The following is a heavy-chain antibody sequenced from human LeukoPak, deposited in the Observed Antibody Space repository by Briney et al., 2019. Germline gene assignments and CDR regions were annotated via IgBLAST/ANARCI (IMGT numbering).Heavy chain of an antibody. J-gene: IGHJ3*02. CDR2: ISAYNGNT. D-gene: IGHD3-16*01. CDR3: ARTQRYLWGVGAFDI. V-gene: IGHV1-18*01. CDR1: GYTFTSYG. Sequence: ASVKVSCKASGYTFTSYGISWVRQAPGQGLEWMGWISAYNGNTNYAQKLQGRVTMTTDTSTSTAYMELRSLRSEDTAVYYCARTQRYLWGVGAFDIWGQGTMVTVSS.